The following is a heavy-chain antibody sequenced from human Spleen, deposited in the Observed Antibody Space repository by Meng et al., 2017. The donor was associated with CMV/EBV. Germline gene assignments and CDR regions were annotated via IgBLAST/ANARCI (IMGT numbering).Heavy chain of an antibody. D-gene: IGHD1-26*01. J-gene: IGHJ4*02. V-gene: IGHV3-11*01. CDR1: GFTFSDNY. Sequence: GESLKISCTASGFTFSDNYMSWIRQAPGKGLEWISYISGGSSTIYYADSVKGRFTISRDNAKYSLYLQMNSLKVEDTAVYYCVREVSGSTYFDFWGQGTLVTVPQ. CDR3: VREVSGSTYFDF. CDR2: ISGGSSTI.